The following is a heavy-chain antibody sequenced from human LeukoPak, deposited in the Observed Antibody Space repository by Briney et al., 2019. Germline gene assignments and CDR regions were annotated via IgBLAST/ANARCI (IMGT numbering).Heavy chain of an antibody. D-gene: IGHD6-13*01. Sequence: GGSLRLSCSASGFTFRSYAMHWVRQAPGKGLEYVSAISNNGGITYYADSMKGRSTISRDNSKNTLYLQMSRLRVEDTAVYYCVKASYSDTWYRDYWGQGTLVTVSS. V-gene: IGHV3-64D*09. J-gene: IGHJ4*02. CDR2: ISNNGGIT. CDR1: GFTFRSYA. CDR3: VKASYSDTWYRDY.